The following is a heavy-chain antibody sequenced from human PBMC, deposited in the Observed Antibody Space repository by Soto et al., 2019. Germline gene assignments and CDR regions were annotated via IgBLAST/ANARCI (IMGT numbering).Heavy chain of an antibody. D-gene: IGHD2-2*01. CDR2: ITGNGGT. V-gene: IGHV3-23*01. CDR1: GLTFRNFA. J-gene: IGHJ6*02. Sequence: EVQLLASGGGLAQPGGSLRLSCEVSGLTFRNFAMNWVRQAPGKGLEWVSMITGNGGTFYSDSVKGRFTISRDNSKNTLNLQLDSLRAEDTAVYYCAKCKGAGSYQQYGMDIWAQGITVTVSS. CDR3: AKCKGAGSYQQYGMDI.